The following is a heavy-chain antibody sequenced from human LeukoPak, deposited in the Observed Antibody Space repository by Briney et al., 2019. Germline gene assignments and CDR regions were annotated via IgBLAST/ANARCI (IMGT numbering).Heavy chain of an antibody. J-gene: IGHJ4*02. CDR3: ARDRRVGMVRGVQFDY. CDR1: GYTFTSNY. V-gene: IGHV1-46*01. D-gene: IGHD3-10*01. Sequence: ASVKVSCKAFGYTFTSNYMHWVRQAPGQGPEWMGVISPSGGSTTYAQKFQGRVTLTRDMSTSTDHLELSSLRSEDTAVYYCARDRRVGMVRGVQFDYWGQGTLVTVSS. CDR2: ISPSGGST.